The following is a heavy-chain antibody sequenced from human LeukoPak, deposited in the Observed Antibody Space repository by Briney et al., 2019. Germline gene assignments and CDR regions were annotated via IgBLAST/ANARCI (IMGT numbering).Heavy chain of an antibody. Sequence: GGSVRVSCAASGFTFSSYSMSWVRQAPGKGLEWVANIKQDGSEKYYVDSVKGRFTISRDNAKNSLYLQMNSLGAEDTAVYYCARDSYGSGSCMDVWGQGTTVTVSS. V-gene: IGHV3-7*01. CDR1: GFTFSSYS. CDR2: IKQDGSEK. D-gene: IGHD3-10*01. J-gene: IGHJ6*02. CDR3: ARDSYGSGSCMDV.